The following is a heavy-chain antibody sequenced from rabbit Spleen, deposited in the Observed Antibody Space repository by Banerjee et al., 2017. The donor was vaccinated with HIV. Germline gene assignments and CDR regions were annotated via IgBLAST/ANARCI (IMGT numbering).Heavy chain of an antibody. J-gene: IGHJ6*01. CDR3: ARDLAGVIGWNFGW. D-gene: IGHD4-1*01. Sequence: QEPLVECGGRLNKPECSMKISSTASGFSFSSNAVMCWVRQAPGKGLEWIACINIVTGKAVYASWAKGRFTFSKTSSTTVTLQMTSLTAADTATYFCARDLAGVIGWNFGWWGQGTLVTVS. CDR1: GFSFSSNAV. V-gene: IGHV1S45*01. CDR2: INIVTGKA.